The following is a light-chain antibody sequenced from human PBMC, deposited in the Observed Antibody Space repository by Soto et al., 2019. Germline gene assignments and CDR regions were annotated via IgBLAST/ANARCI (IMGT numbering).Light chain of an antibody. Sequence: IQMTQSPSSLSVSIGDRVTITCRASLSIGINLNWYQQTPGRAPKLLIYATSTLHSGVPSRFSGGGSGTDFALTISSLHPEDFATYYCQQRYSNPPTFGQGTKLDI. J-gene: IGKJ2*01. CDR1: LSIGIN. CDR2: ATS. V-gene: IGKV1-39*01. CDR3: QQRYSNPPT.